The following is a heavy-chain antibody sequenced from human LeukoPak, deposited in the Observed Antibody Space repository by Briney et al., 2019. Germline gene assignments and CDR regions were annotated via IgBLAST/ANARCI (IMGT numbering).Heavy chain of an antibody. V-gene: IGHV4-61*02. J-gene: IGHJ4*02. CDR1: GGSISSGSYY. CDR3: ARVGRRAIVGADFDY. D-gene: IGHD1-26*01. Sequence: PSQTLSLTCTVTGGSISSGSYYWSWIRQPAGKGLEWIGRIYTSGSTNYNPSLKSRVTISVDTSKNQFSLKLSSVTAADTAVYYCARVGRRAIVGADFDYWGQGTLVTVSS. CDR2: IYTSGST.